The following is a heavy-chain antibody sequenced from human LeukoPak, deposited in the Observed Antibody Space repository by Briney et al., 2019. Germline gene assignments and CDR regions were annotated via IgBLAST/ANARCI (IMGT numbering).Heavy chain of an antibody. Sequence: PGGSLRLSCAAAGFTVSSNYMSWVRQAPGRGLGWVSVIYSGGSTYYADSVKGQFTISRDNSKNTLYLQMSSLRAEDTAVYYCARDLGAALDYWGQGTLVTVSS. CDR1: GFTVSSNY. J-gene: IGHJ4*02. CDR2: IYSGGST. V-gene: IGHV3-53*01. D-gene: IGHD6-13*01. CDR3: ARDLGAALDY.